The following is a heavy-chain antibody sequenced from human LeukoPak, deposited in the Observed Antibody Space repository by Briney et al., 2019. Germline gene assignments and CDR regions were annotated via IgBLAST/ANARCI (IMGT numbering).Heavy chain of an antibody. J-gene: IGHJ4*02. Sequence: ASVKVSFKASGGTFSSYAISWVRQAPGQGLEWMGGIIPIFGTANYAQKFQGRVTITADESTSTAYMELSSLRSEDTAVYYCARSAVGDACSGGSCYYVDYWGQGTLVTVSS. CDR1: GGTFSSYA. CDR2: IIPIFGTA. CDR3: ARSAVGDACSGGSCYYVDY. D-gene: IGHD2-15*01. V-gene: IGHV1-69*01.